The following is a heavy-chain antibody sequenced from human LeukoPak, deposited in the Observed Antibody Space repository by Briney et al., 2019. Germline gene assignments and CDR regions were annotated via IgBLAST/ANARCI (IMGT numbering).Heavy chain of an antibody. D-gene: IGHD3-3*01. J-gene: IGHJ4*02. Sequence: GESLQISCQGSGYSFTSYWIGWVRQLPGKGLEWMGIIYPGDSDTRYSPSFQGQVTISADKSISTAYLQWSSLKASDTAMYYCARLPGVVIIGYFDYWGQGTLVTVSP. CDR1: GYSFTSYW. CDR2: IYPGDSDT. V-gene: IGHV5-51*01. CDR3: ARLPGVVIIGYFDY.